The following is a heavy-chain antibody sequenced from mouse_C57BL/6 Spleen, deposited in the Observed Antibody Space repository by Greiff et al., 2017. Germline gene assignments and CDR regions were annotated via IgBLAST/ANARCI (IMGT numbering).Heavy chain of an antibody. CDR3: AREDLPGVDY. D-gene: IGHD2-1*01. CDR1: GYSITSGYY. J-gene: IGHJ2*01. V-gene: IGHV3-6*01. Sequence: EVKLMESGPGLVKPSQSLSLTCSVTGYSITSGYYWNWIRQFPGNKLEWMGYISYDGSNNYNPSLKNRISITRDTSKNQFFLKLNSVTTEDTATYYCAREDLPGVDYWGQGTTLTVSS. CDR2: ISYDGSN.